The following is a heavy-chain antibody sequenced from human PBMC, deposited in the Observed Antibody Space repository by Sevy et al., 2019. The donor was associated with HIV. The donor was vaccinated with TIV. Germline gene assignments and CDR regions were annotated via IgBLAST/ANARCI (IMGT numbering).Heavy chain of an antibody. V-gene: IGHV3-30*02. CDR3: AKDPGDDFWSGYLGEAFDY. CDR1: GFTFSSYG. CDR2: IRYDGSNK. J-gene: IGHJ4*02. D-gene: IGHD3-3*01. Sequence: GGSVRLSCAASGFTFSSYGMHWVRQAPGKGLEWVAFIRYDGSNKYYADSVKGRFTISRDNSKNTLYLQMNSLRAEDTAVYYCAKDPGDDFWSGYLGEAFDYWGQGTLVTVSS.